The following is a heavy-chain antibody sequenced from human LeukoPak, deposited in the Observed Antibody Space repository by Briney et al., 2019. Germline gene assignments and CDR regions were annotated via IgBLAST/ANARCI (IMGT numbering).Heavy chain of an antibody. V-gene: IGHV3-74*01. CDR3: AREGCSSTSCYANWFDP. CDR2: INSDGSST. CDR1: GFTFSSYW. D-gene: IGHD2-2*01. J-gene: IGHJ5*02. Sequence: GGSLRLSCAASGFTFSSYWMHWVRHAPGKGLVWVSRINSDGSSTSYADSVKGRFTISRDKAKNTLYLQMNSLRAEDTAVYYCAREGCSSTSCYANWFDPWGQGTLVTVSS.